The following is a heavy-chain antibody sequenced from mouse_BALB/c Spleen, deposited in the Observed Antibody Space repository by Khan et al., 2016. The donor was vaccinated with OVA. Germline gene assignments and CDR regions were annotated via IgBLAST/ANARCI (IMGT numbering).Heavy chain of an antibody. CDR1: GYTFTSYW. J-gene: IGHJ2*01. Sequence: QVQLKQSGAELVRPGASVKLSCKTSGYTFTSYWIHWVKQRSGQGLEWIARIYPGTNNTYYNEKLKDKATLTADKSSSTVYMQLSSLKSEDSAVYVFAREEALYYFDYWGQGTTLTVSS. D-gene: IGHD3-2*02. V-gene: IGHV1-76*01. CDR2: IYPGTNNT. CDR3: AREEALYYFDY.